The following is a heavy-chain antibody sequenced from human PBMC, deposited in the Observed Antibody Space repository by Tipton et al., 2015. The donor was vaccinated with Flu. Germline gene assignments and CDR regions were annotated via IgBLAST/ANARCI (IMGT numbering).Heavy chain of an antibody. V-gene: IGHV3-7*01. J-gene: IGHJ4*02. CDR2: IKQDGSEK. D-gene: IGHD6-13*01. Sequence: SGFTFSSNPMTWVRLAPGKGLEWVANIKQDGSEKYYVDSVKGRFTISRDNAKNSLYLQMNSLRVEDTAVYYCVRAIAAAGSRWGQGTLVTVSS. CDR1: GFTFSSNP. CDR3: VRAIAAAGSR.